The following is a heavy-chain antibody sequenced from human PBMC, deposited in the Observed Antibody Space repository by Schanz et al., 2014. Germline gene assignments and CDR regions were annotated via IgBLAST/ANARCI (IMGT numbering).Heavy chain of an antibody. J-gene: IGHJ4*02. CDR1: GGSISSFY. D-gene: IGHD2-15*01. CDR2: IYTNGST. CDR3: VRNGDCRGGIRCDKGYFDS. V-gene: IGHV4-59*10. Sequence: QLHQWGAGLLKPSETLSLTCTVSGGSISSFYWSWIRQPAGKGLEWIGRIYTNGSTKYNPSLKSRVTMSVDTSKTHFSLKLSSVTAADTAVYYCVRNGDCRGGIRCDKGYFDSWGQGILVTVSS.